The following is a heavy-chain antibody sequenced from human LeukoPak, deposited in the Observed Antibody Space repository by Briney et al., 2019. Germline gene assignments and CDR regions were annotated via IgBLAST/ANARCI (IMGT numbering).Heavy chain of an antibody. CDR2: IKQDGSEK. Sequence: SGGSLRLSCAASGFTFSSYWMSWVRQAPGKGLEWVANIKQDGSEKYYVDSVKGRFTISRDNAKNSLYLQMNSLRAEDTAVYYCAKVRMITMIAYDAFDIWGQGTMVTVSS. D-gene: IGHD3-22*01. CDR1: GFTFSSYW. CDR3: AKVRMITMIAYDAFDI. V-gene: IGHV3-7*03. J-gene: IGHJ3*02.